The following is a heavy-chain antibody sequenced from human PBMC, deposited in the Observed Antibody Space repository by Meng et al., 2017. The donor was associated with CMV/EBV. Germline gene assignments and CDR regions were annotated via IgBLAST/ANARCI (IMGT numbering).Heavy chain of an antibody. D-gene: IGHD6-6*01. CDR1: GFTFDDYA. CDR2: ISWNSGSI. Sequence: SLKISCAASGFTFDDYAMHWVRQAPGKGLEWVSGISWNSGSIGYADSVKGRFTISRDNAKNSLYLQMNSLRAEDMALYYCAKDPALRGSSSPPAFDYWGQGTLVTVSS. J-gene: IGHJ4*02. CDR3: AKDPALRGSSSPPAFDY. V-gene: IGHV3-9*03.